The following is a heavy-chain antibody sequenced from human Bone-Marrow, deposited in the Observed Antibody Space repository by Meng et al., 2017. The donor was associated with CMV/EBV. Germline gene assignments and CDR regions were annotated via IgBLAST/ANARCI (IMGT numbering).Heavy chain of an antibody. D-gene: IGHD1-1*01. CDR3: ARGPERSNWFDP. J-gene: IGHJ5*02. CDR1: GCTFTSYD. Sequence: ASVKVSCKASGCTFTSYDINWVRQAPGQGLEWMGWMSPNSGNTGYAQKFQGRVTMTRNTSIGTAYMELSSLRSEDTAVYYCARGPERSNWFDPWGQGTLVTVSS. V-gene: IGHV1-8*01. CDR2: MSPNSGNT.